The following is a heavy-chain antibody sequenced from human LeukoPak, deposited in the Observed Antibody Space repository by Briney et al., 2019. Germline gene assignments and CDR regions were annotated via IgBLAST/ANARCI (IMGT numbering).Heavy chain of an antibody. J-gene: IGHJ6*03. D-gene: IGHD3-3*01. CDR1: GFTFSSYG. Sequence: GGSLRLSRAASGFTFSSYGMHWVRQAPGKGLEWVAFIRYDGSNTYYADSVKGRFTISRDNSKNTLYLQMNSLRAEDTAVYYCARADFWSGYYRDYYYYMDVWGKGTTVTVSS. V-gene: IGHV3-30*02. CDR2: IRYDGSNT. CDR3: ARADFWSGYYRDYYYYMDV.